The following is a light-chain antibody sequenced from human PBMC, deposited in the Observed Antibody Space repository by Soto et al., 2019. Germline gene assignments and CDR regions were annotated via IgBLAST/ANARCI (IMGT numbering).Light chain of an antibody. J-gene: IGKJ1*01. CDR3: QQYNDYLT. Sequence: DIQMTQSPSTLSASVGDRVTITCRASQSISSWLAWYQQKPGKAPNLPIYRASTLESGVPSRFSGSGSGTEFTLTISSLQPDDSATYYCQQYNDYLTFGQGTKVDIK. V-gene: IGKV1-5*03. CDR1: QSISSW. CDR2: RAS.